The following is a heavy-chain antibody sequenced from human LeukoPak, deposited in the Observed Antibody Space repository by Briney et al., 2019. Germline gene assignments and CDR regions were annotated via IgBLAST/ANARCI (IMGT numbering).Heavy chain of an antibody. V-gene: IGHV3-21*01. CDR2: ISSSSSYI. Sequence: NPGGSLRLSCAASGFTFSSYSMNWVRQAPGKGLEWVSSISSSSSYIYYADSVKGRFTISRDNAKNSLYLQMNSLRAEDTAVYYCARAFRSSGWRPYYFDYWGQGTLVTVSS. D-gene: IGHD6-19*01. CDR3: ARAFRSSGWRPYYFDY. CDR1: GFTFSSYS. J-gene: IGHJ4*02.